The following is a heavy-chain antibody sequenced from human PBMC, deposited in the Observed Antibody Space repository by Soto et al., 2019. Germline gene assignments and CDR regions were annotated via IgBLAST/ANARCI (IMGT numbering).Heavy chain of an antibody. J-gene: IGHJ4*02. CDR1: GDTLSSYS. D-gene: IGHD1-26*01. Sequence: QVQLVQSGAEVKKPGSSGKVSCKASGDTLSSYSINWVRQAPGQGLEWMGEIIPIFGTANYAQKFQGRVTITADESTSTAYMELSSLRSEDTAVYYCARDGGRHSGGIDYWGQGTLVTVS. CDR3: ARDGGRHSGGIDY. V-gene: IGHV1-69*01. CDR2: IIPIFGTA.